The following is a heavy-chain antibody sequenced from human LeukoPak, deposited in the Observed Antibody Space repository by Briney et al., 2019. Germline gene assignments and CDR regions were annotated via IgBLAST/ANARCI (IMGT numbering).Heavy chain of an antibody. J-gene: IGHJ5*02. Sequence: ASVKVSCKASGYTFTNFGISWVRQAPGQGLEWMGWISPYNGNTDCPQKVQGRVTKTTDTSTSTAYMELRSLRSDDTAVYYCARGGVGHCSGGSCPTSWFDPWGQGTLVTVSS. D-gene: IGHD2-15*01. CDR2: ISPYNGNT. CDR3: ARGGVGHCSGGSCPTSWFDP. V-gene: IGHV1-18*01. CDR1: GYTFTNFG.